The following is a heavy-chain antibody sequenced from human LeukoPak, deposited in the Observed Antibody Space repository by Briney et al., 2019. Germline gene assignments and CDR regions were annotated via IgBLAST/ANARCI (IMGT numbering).Heavy chain of an antibody. CDR1: GGSISSSSYY. CDR2: IYYSGST. CDR3: AREGDVVAARRDWFDP. J-gene: IGHJ5*02. Sequence: SETLSLTCTVSGGSISSSSYYWGWIRQPPGKGLEWIGSIYYSGSTYYNPSLKSRVTISVDTSKNQFSLKLSSVTAADTAMYYCAREGDVVAARRDWFDPWGQGTLVTVSS. D-gene: IGHD2-15*01. V-gene: IGHV4-39*01.